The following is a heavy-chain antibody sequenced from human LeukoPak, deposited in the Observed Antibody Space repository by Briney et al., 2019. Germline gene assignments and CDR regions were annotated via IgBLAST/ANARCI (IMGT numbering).Heavy chain of an antibody. V-gene: IGHV1-2*02. CDR2: INPNSGGT. CDR1: GYTFTGYY. J-gene: IGHJ4*02. D-gene: IGHD3-10*01. Sequence: ASVKVSCKASGYTFTGYYMHWVRQAPGQGLEWMGWINPNSGGTNYAQKFQGRVTMTMDTSISTAYMELSSLRSEDTAVYYCATVGPMADTFDYWGQGTLVTVSS. CDR3: ATVGPMADTFDY.